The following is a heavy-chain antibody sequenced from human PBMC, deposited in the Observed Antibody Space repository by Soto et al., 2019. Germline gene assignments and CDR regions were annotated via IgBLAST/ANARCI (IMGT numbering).Heavy chain of an antibody. J-gene: IGHJ3*02. CDR2: ISSSSSTI. CDR3: ARDRARHSSGWKYYVGHDAFDI. D-gene: IGHD6-19*01. Sequence: GGSLRLSCAASGFTFSSYSMNWVRQAPGKGLEWVSYISSSSSTIYYADSVKGRFTISRDNAKNSLYLQMNSLRAEDTAVYYWARDRARHSSGWKYYVGHDAFDIRGKGTTVTVSS. V-gene: IGHV3-48*01. CDR1: GFTFSSYS.